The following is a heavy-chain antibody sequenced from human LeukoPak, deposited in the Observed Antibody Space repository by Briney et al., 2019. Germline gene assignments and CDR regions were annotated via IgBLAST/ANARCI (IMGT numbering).Heavy chain of an antibody. CDR2: INHSGST. D-gene: IGHD6-13*01. V-gene: IGHV4-34*01. J-gene: IGHJ5*02. CDR1: GGSFSGYY. Sequence: SETLSLTCAVYGGSFSGYYWSWIRQPPGKGLEWNGEINHSGSTNYNPSLKSRVTISVDTSKNQFSLKLSSVTAADTAVYYCARGQRIAAAGGREFNWFDPWGQGTLVTVSS. CDR3: ARGQRIAAAGGREFNWFDP.